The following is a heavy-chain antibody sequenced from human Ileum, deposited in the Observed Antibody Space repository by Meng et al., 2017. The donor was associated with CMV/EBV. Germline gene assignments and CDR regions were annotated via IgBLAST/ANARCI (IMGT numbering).Heavy chain of an antibody. J-gene: IGHJ4*02. V-gene: IGHV3-9*01. CDR1: GFTFDDYA. D-gene: IGHD5-24*01. Sequence: SLKISCAASGFTFDDYAMHWVRQVPGKGLEWVSSISWNSADIAYVGSVKGRFTISRDNAKNSLYLQMDTLRLEDTAFYHCAKDACRNAQCDFFDNWGQGTLVTVSS. CDR2: ISWNSADI. CDR3: AKDACRNAQCDFFDN.